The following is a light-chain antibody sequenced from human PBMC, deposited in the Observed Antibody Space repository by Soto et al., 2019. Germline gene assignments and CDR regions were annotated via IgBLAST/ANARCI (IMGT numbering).Light chain of an antibody. CDR1: SSDVGSYNL. V-gene: IGLV2-23*02. Sequence: QSALTQPASVSGSPGPSITISCTGTSSDVGSYNLVSWYQQHPGKAPKLMIYEVSKRPSGVSNRFSGSKSGNTASLTISGLQAEDEADYYCCSYAGSRTFHVVCGGGTKLTVL. CDR2: EVS. J-gene: IGLJ2*01. CDR3: CSYAGSRTFHVV.